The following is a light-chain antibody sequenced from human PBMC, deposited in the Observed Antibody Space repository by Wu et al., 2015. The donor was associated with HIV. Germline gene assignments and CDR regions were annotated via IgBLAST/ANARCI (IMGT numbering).Light chain of an antibody. Sequence: EIVMTQSPATLSVSPGEVATLSCRASENIGTKLAWYQQKAGQAPRLLIHDASTRATDIPARFSGSASGTDFTLTISSLEPEDFAVYYCQQRSNWPLTFGQGTRLEIK. CDR1: ENIGTK. V-gene: IGKV3-11*01. CDR3: QQRSNWPLT. CDR2: DAS. J-gene: IGKJ5*01.